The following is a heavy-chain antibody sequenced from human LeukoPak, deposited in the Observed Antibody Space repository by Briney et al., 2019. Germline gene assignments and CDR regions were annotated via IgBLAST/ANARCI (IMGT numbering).Heavy chain of an antibody. D-gene: IGHD2-2*01. Sequence: PSETLSLTCTVSGGSISSSSYYWGWIREPPGKGLGWIGSIYYSGSTYYNPSLKSRVTISVGTSKNQFSLKLSSVTAADTAVYYCARLTDCSSTSCYYYYGMDVWGQGTTVTVSS. V-gene: IGHV4-39*01. CDR2: IYYSGST. J-gene: IGHJ6*02. CDR1: GGSISSSSYY. CDR3: ARLTDCSSTSCYYYYGMDV.